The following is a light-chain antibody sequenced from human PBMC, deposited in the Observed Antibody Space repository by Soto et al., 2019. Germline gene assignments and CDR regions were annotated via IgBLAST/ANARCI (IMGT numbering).Light chain of an antibody. CDR2: DVS. Sequence: QSALTQPASVSGSPGQSITISCTGTSSDVGYYNYVSWYQQHPGKAPELMIYDVSYRPSGVSNRFSGSKSGNTASLTISGLQAEDEADYYCSSYTSSSTYVFGTGTKLTVL. CDR1: SSDVGYYNY. J-gene: IGLJ1*01. V-gene: IGLV2-14*01. CDR3: SSYTSSSTYV.